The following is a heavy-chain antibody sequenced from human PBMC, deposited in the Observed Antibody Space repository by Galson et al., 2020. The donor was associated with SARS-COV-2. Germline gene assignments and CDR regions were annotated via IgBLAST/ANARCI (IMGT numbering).Heavy chain of an antibody. V-gene: IGHV1-24*01. J-gene: IGHJ5*02. CDR3: ATAVYYDFWSVYISLTAGNWFDP. D-gene: IGHD3-3*01. Sequence: ASVKVSCKVSGYTLTELSMHWVRQAPGKGLEWMGGFDPEDGETIYAQKFQGRVTMTEDTSTDTAYMELSSLRSEDTAVYYCATAVYYDFWSVYISLTAGNWFDPRSQGTLVTVSS. CDR2: FDPEDGET. CDR1: GYTLTELS.